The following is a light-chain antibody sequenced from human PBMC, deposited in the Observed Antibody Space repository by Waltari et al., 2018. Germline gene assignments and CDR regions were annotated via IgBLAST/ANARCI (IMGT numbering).Light chain of an antibody. V-gene: IGKV3-15*01. J-gene: IGKJ1*01. Sequence: EIVMTQSPATLSVSPGERATLSCRASQSVSSNLAWYQQKPGQAPRLLIYGAYTRATGIPARFSGSGSGTEFTLTISSLQSEDFGVYYCHQYNNWWTFGQGTKVEIK. CDR2: GAY. CDR1: QSVSSN. CDR3: HQYNNWWT.